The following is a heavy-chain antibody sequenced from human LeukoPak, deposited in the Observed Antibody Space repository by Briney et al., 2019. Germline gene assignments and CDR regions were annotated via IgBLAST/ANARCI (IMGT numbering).Heavy chain of an antibody. J-gene: IGHJ6*03. D-gene: IGHD1-1*01. Sequence: PGGSLRLSCAASGFTFSNYWMHWVRQAPGKGLVWVSRINSDGRSTNYADSVKGRFTISRDNAKNSLYLQMNSLRAEDTALYYCARGKYPDNDDYMDVWGKGTTVIVSS. V-gene: IGHV3-74*01. CDR1: GFTFSNYW. CDR2: INSDGRST. CDR3: ARGKYPDNDDYMDV.